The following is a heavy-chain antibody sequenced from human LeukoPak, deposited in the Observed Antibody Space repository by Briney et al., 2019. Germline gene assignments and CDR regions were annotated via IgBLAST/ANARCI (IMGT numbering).Heavy chain of an antibody. Sequence: PSETLSLTCTVSGGSISSYYWSWIRQPPGKGLEWIGYIYYSGSTNYNPSLKSRVTISVDTSKNQFSLKLTSVTAADTAVYYCARDREDGDDPFDYWGQGTLVTVSS. D-gene: IGHD5-24*01. J-gene: IGHJ4*02. CDR2: IYYSGST. CDR1: GGSISSYY. V-gene: IGHV4-59*01. CDR3: ARDREDGDDPFDY.